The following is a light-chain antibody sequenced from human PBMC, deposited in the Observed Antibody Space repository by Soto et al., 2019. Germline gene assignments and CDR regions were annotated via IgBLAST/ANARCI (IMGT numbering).Light chain of an antibody. CDR1: SSDVGGSKY. Sequence: QSALTQPPSASGSPGQSVTISCTGTSSDVGGSKYVSWYQQHPGKAPKLMIFEVNKRPSGVPDRFSGSKSGNTASLTVSGLQAEDEADYYCSSYAGINNLGVFGTGTKVTVL. J-gene: IGLJ1*01. CDR2: EVN. V-gene: IGLV2-8*01. CDR3: SSYAGINNLGV.